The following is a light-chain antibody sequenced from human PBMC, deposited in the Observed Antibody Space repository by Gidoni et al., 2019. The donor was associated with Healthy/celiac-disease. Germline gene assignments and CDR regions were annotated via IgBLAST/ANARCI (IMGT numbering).Light chain of an antibody. V-gene: IGLV3-25*02. CDR3: QSAESSGTYVV. CDR1: ALPKQY. J-gene: IGLJ2*01. CDR2: KDS. Sequence: ELTPPPSVSVSPGQTARITCSGDALPKQYAYWYQQKPGKAPVLVIYKDSERPSGIPERFSGSSSGTTVTLTISGVQAEDEADYYCQSAESSGTYVVFGGGTKLTVL.